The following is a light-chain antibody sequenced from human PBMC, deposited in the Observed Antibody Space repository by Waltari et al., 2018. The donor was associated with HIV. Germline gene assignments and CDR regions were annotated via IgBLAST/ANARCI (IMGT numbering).Light chain of an antibody. J-gene: IGLJ3*02. V-gene: IGLV1-47*01. CDR2: RNI. CDR1: RSTIGTNF. CDR3: SSWDDSLSGWM. Sequence: QSVLTQPPPAPRTPGPRAAISCSGSRSTIGTNFVSWYQHLPGTTPKLLISRNIPRPPGVPARFSGAKSGTSASLVISGLRSEDEADDYCSSWDDSLSGWMFGGGTTLTVL.